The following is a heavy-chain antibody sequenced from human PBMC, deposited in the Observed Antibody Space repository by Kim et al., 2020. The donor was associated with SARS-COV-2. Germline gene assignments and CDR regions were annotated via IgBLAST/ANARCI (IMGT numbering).Heavy chain of an antibody. CDR3: ARVEYYYGSGSVWFDP. J-gene: IGHJ5*02. Sequence: VKCRFTITRDNAKNSLYMQMNSLRAEDTAVYYCARVEYYYGSGSVWFDPWGQGTLVTVSS. D-gene: IGHD3-10*01. V-gene: IGHV3-11*04.